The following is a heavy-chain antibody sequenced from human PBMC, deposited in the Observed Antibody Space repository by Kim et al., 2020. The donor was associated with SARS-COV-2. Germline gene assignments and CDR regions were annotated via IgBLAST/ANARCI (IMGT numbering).Heavy chain of an antibody. D-gene: IGHD3-22*01. CDR2: ISDSGGSA. Sequence: GRSLRLSCAASGFTFSSSAMSWVRQAPGKGLEWVSTISDSGGSAYYADSVKGRFTISRDSSRNTVNLQMNSLRAEDTAVYYCAKGYTSGYNYLFQYWGQG. CDR1: GFTFSSSA. V-gene: IGHV3-23*01. J-gene: IGHJ1*01. CDR3: AKGYTSGYNYLFQY.